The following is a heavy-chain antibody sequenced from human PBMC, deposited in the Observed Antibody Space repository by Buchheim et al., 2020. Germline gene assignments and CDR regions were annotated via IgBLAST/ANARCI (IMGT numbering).Heavy chain of an antibody. Sequence: EVQLVESGGGLVQPGGSLRLSCAASGFSFSTKWMSWVRQAPGRGLEWVANIAQDGTEKYYVDSVKGRFTISRDKTEDSLYLQMSGLRFEDTAVYYCARDEIWGQGTL. J-gene: IGHJ4*02. CDR3: ARDEI. CDR1: GFSFSTKW. V-gene: IGHV3-7*01. CDR2: IAQDGTEK.